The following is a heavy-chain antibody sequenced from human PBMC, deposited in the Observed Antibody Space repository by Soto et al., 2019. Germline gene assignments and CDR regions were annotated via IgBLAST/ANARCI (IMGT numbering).Heavy chain of an antibody. CDR3: ARWSPLDFSFDH. CDR1: GGSFSDWS. Sequence: PSETLSLTCDVYGGSFSDWSWTWIRQTPGKGLQWIGQINHSGSANYNPSLKSRVTISVDTSKNQFSLNLNSVTAADTAVYYCARWSPLDFSFDHWGQGTLVTVSS. CDR2: INHSGSA. J-gene: IGHJ4*02. V-gene: IGHV4-34*01. D-gene: IGHD2-15*01.